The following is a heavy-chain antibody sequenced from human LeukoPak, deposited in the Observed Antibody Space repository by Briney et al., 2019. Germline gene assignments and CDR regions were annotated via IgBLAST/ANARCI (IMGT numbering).Heavy chain of an antibody. CDR1: GGSFSGYY. V-gene: IGHV4-34*01. J-gene: IGHJ5*02. CDR2: INQSGST. D-gene: IGHD1-14*01. Sequence: SETLSLTCAVYGGSFSGYYWTYIRQPPGKGLEWIGEINQSGSTNYNPSLKSRVTISVDTSKNQFSLKLSSVTAADTAVYYCARLLFIPSRPEYNWFDPWGQGTLVTVSS. CDR3: ARLLFIPSRPEYNWFDP.